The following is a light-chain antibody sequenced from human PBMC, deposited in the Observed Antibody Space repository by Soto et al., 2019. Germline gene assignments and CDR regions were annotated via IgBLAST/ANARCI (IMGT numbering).Light chain of an antibody. Sequence: EIVMTQSPGTLSLSPGERATISCRASQVIGSRYLAWYHQKSGQAPRLLIYGASSRATGIPDRFSGSGSGKDFTLTISRLEPEDFGVYYRQQCGSSIPHTFGQVTKLEI. CDR3: QQCGSSIPHT. CDR1: QVIGSRY. J-gene: IGKJ2*01. CDR2: GAS. V-gene: IGKV3-20*01.